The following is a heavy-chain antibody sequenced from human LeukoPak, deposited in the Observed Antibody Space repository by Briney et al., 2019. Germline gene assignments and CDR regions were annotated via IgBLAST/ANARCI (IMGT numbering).Heavy chain of an antibody. Sequence: SETLSLTCTVSGGSISSHYWSWIRQPPGKGLEWIGYIYYSGSTNYNPSLKSRVTISVDTSKNQFSLKLSSVTAAVTAVYYCARDNGYNGMFDYWGQGTLVTVSS. D-gene: IGHD5-24*01. CDR2: IYYSGST. CDR1: GGSISSHY. CDR3: ARDNGYNGMFDY. V-gene: IGHV4-59*11. J-gene: IGHJ4*02.